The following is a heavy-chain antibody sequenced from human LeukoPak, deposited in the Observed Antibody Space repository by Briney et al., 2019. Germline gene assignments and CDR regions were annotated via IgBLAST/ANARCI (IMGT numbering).Heavy chain of an antibody. Sequence: SETLSLTCTVSGGSISSYYWSWLRQPPGKGLKWIGYIYYSGSTNYTPSLKSRVTISVDTSKNQFSLKLSSVTAADTAVYYCARAVQTIFGVVTGFDPWGQGTLVTVSS. J-gene: IGHJ5*02. CDR3: ARAVQTIFGVVTGFDP. CDR1: GGSISSYY. CDR2: IYYSGST. V-gene: IGHV4-59*01. D-gene: IGHD3-3*01.